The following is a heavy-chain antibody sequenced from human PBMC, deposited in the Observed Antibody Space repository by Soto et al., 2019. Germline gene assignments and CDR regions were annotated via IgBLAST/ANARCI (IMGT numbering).Heavy chain of an antibody. Sequence: EGSLRLSCAASGFTFSSYAMSWVRQAPGKGLERVSAISGSGGSTYYADSVKGRFTISRDNSKNTLYLQMNSLGAEDTAVYYCAKRRGGMDVWGQGTTVTVSS. CDR1: GFTFSSYA. J-gene: IGHJ6*02. D-gene: IGHD3-10*01. V-gene: IGHV3-23*01. CDR2: ISGSGGST. CDR3: AKRRGGMDV.